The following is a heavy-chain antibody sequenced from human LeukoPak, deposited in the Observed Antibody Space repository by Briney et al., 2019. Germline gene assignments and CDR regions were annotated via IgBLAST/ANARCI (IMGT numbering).Heavy chain of an antibody. V-gene: IGHV4-31*03. J-gene: IGHJ4*02. CDR2: IYCSGST. D-gene: IGHD3-10*01. CDR3: ARDRDGSGRFDY. Sequence: TSETLSLTCTVSGGSISSGGYYWSWIRQHPGKGLEWIGYIYCSGSTYYNPSLKSRVTISVDTSKNQFSLKLSSVTAADTAVYYCARDRDGSGRFDYWGQGTLVTVSS. CDR1: GGSISSGGYY.